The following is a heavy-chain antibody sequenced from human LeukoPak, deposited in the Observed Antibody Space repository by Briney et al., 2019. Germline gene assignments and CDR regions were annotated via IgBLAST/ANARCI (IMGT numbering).Heavy chain of an antibody. J-gene: IGHJ4*02. V-gene: IGHV4-59*01. CDR3: ARWHSHGRYFDY. Sequence: PSETLSLTCTVSGGSISGDYWNWIRQPPGKGPEWIGYTSYSGNTDYKPSLRSRVTMSVDTSKNQLSLKLTSATAADTAVYYCARWHSHGRYFDYWGQGALVTVSS. CDR2: TSYSGNT. CDR1: GGSISGDY. D-gene: IGHD1-26*01.